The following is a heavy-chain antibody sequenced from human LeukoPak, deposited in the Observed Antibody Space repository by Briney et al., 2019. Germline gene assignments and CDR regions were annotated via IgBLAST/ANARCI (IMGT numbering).Heavy chain of an antibody. CDR3: ARDYYGSGTYYKDY. CDR2: IHPNSGGT. Sequence: ASVKVSCEASGYTFTAYYLHWVRQAPGQGLEWMGWIHPNSGGTNYAQNFQGRVSMTTDTSISTVYMELSRLRSDVTAVYYCARDYYGSGTYYKDYWGQGTLVTVSS. V-gene: IGHV1-2*02. D-gene: IGHD3-10*01. J-gene: IGHJ4*02. CDR1: GYTFTAYY.